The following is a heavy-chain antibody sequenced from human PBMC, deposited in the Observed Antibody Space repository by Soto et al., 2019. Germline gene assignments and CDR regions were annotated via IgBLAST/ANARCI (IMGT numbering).Heavy chain of an antibody. J-gene: IGHJ4*02. Sequence: EVQLVESGGNLVQSGGSLRLSCAASGFTFSSYWIHWVRQPPGKGLLWVSRINTDGSTTNYADSVKGRFTISRDNAKNTLYLQMNSLRAEDTAVYYCARGASGNYYLDYWGQGALVTISS. D-gene: IGHD3-10*01. CDR1: GFTFSSYW. CDR2: INTDGSTT. V-gene: IGHV3-74*01. CDR3: ARGASGNYYLDY.